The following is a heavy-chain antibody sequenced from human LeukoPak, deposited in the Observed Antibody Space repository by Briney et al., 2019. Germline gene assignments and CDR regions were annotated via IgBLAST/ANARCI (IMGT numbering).Heavy chain of an antibody. Sequence: ASVKVSCKASGYTFTSYGISWVWQAPGQGLEWMGWISAYNGNTNYSQKLQGRVTMTTDTSTSTAYMELRSLRSDDTDVYYCARGEEYYYGSGSLSAFDYWGQGTLVTVSS. CDR1: GYTFTSYG. CDR2: ISAYNGNT. J-gene: IGHJ4*02. V-gene: IGHV1-18*01. D-gene: IGHD3-10*01. CDR3: ARGEEYYYGSGSLSAFDY.